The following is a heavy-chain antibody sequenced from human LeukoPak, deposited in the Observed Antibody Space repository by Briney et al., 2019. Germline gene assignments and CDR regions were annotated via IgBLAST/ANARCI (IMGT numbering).Heavy chain of an antibody. CDR2: ISGSGGSA. V-gene: IGHV3-23*01. CDR3: AKVPITIFGVVISDDYYYYYMDV. CDR1: GFTFSGYA. D-gene: IGHD3-3*01. Sequence: GGSLRLSCAASGFTFSGYAMSWVRQAPGKGLEWVSAISGSGGSAYYADSVKGRFTISRDNSKNTLYLQMNSLRAEDTAVYYCAKVPITIFGVVISDDYYYYYMDVWGKGTTVTVSS. J-gene: IGHJ6*03.